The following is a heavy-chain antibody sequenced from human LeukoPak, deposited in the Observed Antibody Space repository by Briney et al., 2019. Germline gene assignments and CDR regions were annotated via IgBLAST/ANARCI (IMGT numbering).Heavy chain of an antibody. CDR3: ARGDRGNYFDY. J-gene: IGHJ4*02. CDR1: GGSFSGYY. Sequence: SETLSLTCAVYGGSFSGYYWSWIRQPPGKGLEWIGEINHSGSTNYNPSLKSRVTISVDTSKNQFSPKLSSVTAADTAVYYCARGDRGNYFDYWGQGTLVTVSS. V-gene: IGHV4-34*01. D-gene: IGHD3-16*01. CDR2: INHSGST.